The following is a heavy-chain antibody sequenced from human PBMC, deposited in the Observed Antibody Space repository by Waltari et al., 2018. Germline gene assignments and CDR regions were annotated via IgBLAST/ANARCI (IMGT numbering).Heavy chain of an antibody. CDR3: AKDGYYGSGSYYDY. J-gene: IGHJ4*02. Sequence: EVQLVESGGGLVQPGRSLRLSCAASGFTFDIYAMHWVRQAPGKGLEWVSGISWNSGSICYADSVKGRFTISRDNAKNSLYLQMNSLRAEDTALYYCAKDGYYGSGSYYDYWGQGTLVTVSS. CDR1: GFTFDIYA. D-gene: IGHD3-10*01. V-gene: IGHV3-9*01. CDR2: ISWNSGSI.